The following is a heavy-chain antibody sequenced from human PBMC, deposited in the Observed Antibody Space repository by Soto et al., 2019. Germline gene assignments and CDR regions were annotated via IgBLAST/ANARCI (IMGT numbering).Heavy chain of an antibody. Sequence: GVLRLSCAASGFTVSSNYMSWVRQAPGKGLEWVSVIYSGGSTYYADSVKGRFTISRDNSRNTLYLQMNSLRAEDTAVYYCARARTNYYDSSGYWYYFDYWAREPWSPSPQ. CDR3: ARARTNYYDSSGYWYYFDY. V-gene: IGHV3-53*01. CDR2: IYSGGST. CDR1: GFTVSSNY. D-gene: IGHD3-22*01. J-gene: IGHJ4*02.